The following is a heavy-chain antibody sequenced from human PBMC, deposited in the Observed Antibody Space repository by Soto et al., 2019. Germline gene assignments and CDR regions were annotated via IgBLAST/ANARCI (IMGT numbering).Heavy chain of an antibody. CDR3: AKDGDFWSGYLDYYGMDV. CDR2: ISYDGSNK. Sequence: GESLKISCAASGFTFSSYGMHWVRQAPGKGLEWVAVISYDGSNKYYADSVKGRFTISRDNSKNTLYLQMNSLRAEDTAVYYCAKDGDFWSGYLDYYGMDVWGQGTTVTVSS. CDR1: GFTFSSYG. J-gene: IGHJ6*02. V-gene: IGHV3-30*18. D-gene: IGHD3-3*01.